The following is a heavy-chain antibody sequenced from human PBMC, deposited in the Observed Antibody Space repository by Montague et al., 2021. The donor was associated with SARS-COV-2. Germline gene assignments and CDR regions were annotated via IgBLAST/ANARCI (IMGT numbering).Heavy chain of an antibody. J-gene: IGHJ6*02. CDR3: ASGRMVPYSSSWTTLYYYYGMDV. Sequence: CAISGDSVSSNSAACNWIRQSPSRGLEWLGRTYYRSKWYNDYAASVKSRITINPDTSKNQFSLQLNSVTPEDTAVYYCASGRMVPYSSSWTTLYYYYGMDVWGQGTTVTVSS. CDR1: GDSVSSNSAA. V-gene: IGHV6-1*01. D-gene: IGHD6-13*01. CDR2: TYYRSKWYN.